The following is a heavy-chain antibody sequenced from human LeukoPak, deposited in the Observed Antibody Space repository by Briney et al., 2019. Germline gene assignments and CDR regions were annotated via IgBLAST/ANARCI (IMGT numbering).Heavy chain of an antibody. CDR2: ISGSGGST. CDR3: AKEIYYYDSSGPMYYFDY. D-gene: IGHD3-22*01. CDR1: GFTLSSYA. J-gene: IGHJ4*02. V-gene: IGHV3-23*01. Sequence: GGSLRLSCAASGFTLSSYAMSWVRQAPGEGLEWVSAISGSGGSTYYADSVKGRFTISRDNSKNTLYLQMNSLRAEDTAVYYCAKEIYYYDSSGPMYYFDYWGQGTLVTVSS.